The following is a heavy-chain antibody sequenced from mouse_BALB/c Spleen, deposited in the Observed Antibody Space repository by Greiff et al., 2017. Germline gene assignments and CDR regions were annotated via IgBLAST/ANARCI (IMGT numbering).Heavy chain of an antibody. CDR1: GFTFSSYA. J-gene: IGHJ3*01. V-gene: IGHV5-6-5*01. CDR2: ISSGGST. CDR3: ARRDDGYPFAY. Sequence: EVQGVESGGGLVKPGGSLKLSCAASGFTFSSYAMSWVRQTPEKRLEWVASISSGGSTYYPDSVKGRFTISRDNARNILYLQMSSLRSEDTAMYYCARRDDGYPFAYWGQGTLVTVSA. D-gene: IGHD2-3*01.